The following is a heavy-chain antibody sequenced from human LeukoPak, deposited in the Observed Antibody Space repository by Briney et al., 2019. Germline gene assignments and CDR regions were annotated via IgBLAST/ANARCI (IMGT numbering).Heavy chain of an antibody. V-gene: IGHV3-23*01. Sequence: GGSLRLSCAASGFTFSSYAMSWVRQAPGKGLEWVSAISGSGGSTYYADPVKGRFTISRDNSKNTLYLQMNSLRAEDTAVYYCAKSPVDIVATANWGQGTLVTVSS. CDR1: GFTFSSYA. CDR3: AKSPVDIVATAN. CDR2: ISGSGGST. J-gene: IGHJ4*02. D-gene: IGHD5-12*01.